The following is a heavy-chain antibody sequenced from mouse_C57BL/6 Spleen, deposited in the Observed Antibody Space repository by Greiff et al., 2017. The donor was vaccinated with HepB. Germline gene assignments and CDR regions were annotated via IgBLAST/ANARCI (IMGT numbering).Heavy chain of an antibody. J-gene: IGHJ2*01. D-gene: IGHD3-2*02. CDR1: GFTFSDYY. CDR3: ARDRGSSGNFDY. CDR2: INYDGSST. Sequence: DVKLVESEGGLVQPGSSMKLSCTASGFTFSDYYMAWVRQVPEKGLEWVANINYDGSSTYYLDSLKSRFIISRDNAKNILYLQMSSLKSEDTATYYCARDRGSSGNFDYWGQGTTLTVSS. V-gene: IGHV5-16*01.